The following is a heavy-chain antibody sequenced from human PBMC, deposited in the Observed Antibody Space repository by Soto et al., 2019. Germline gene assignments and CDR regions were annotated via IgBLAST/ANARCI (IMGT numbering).Heavy chain of an antibody. J-gene: IGHJ4*02. Sequence: QVQLQESGPGLVKPSQTLSLTCTVSGGSISSRGCHWRWIRQHPGKGLEWIGYIDYSGTTYYNPSLKRRVTISVDTSKSQFYLNLSSVASAETAVYYCARVGEIIGDYWCRGTLVTVSS. CDR3: ARVGEIIGDY. CDR1: GGSISSRGCH. V-gene: IGHV4-31*03. CDR2: IDYSGTT. D-gene: IGHD3-10*01.